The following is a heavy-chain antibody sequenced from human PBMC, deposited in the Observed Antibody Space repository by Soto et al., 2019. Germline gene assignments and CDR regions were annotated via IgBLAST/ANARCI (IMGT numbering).Heavy chain of an antibody. V-gene: IGHV4-59*01. CDR2: IYYSGST. CDR1: GGSISSYY. J-gene: IGHJ6*02. Sequence: QVQLQESGPGLVKPSETLSLTCTVSGGSISSYYWSWIRQPPGKGLEWIGYIYYSGSTNSNPSLKSRVTISIDTSKNQFSLKLSAVTAADTAVYYCARVRVPAAPTWYGMDVWGQGTTVTVSS. CDR3: ARVRVPAAPTWYGMDV. D-gene: IGHD2-2*01.